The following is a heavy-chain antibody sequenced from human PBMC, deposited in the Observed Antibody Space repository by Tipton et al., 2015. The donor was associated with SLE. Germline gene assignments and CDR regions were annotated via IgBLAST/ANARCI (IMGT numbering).Heavy chain of an antibody. CDR1: GFSFTDYY. CDR3: ARDRGLFFGGNPGMN. V-gene: IGHV1-2*06. J-gene: IGHJ4*02. Sequence: QVQLVQSGPEVKKPGASVKVSCKASGFSFTDYYIHWVRQAPGQGLEWMGRINPGSGGTHFAQNFQGRVTMTRDTSITTAYMELSSLKSDDTAVYYCARDRGLFFGGNPGMNWGQGTLVTISS. CDR2: INPGSGGT. D-gene: IGHD4-23*01.